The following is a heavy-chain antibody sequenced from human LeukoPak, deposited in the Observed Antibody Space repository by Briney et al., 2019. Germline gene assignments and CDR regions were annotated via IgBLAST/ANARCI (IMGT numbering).Heavy chain of an antibody. CDR2: IYSGGST. J-gene: IGHJ4*02. Sequence: GGSLRLSCAASGFTVSSNYMSWVRQAPGKGLEWVSVIYSGGSTYYADSVKGRFTISRDNSKNTLYLQMNSLRAEDTAVYYCARDPRDSSGYRFDYWGQGTLVTVSS. CDR1: GFTVSSNY. CDR3: ARDPRDSSGYRFDY. V-gene: IGHV3-53*05. D-gene: IGHD3-22*01.